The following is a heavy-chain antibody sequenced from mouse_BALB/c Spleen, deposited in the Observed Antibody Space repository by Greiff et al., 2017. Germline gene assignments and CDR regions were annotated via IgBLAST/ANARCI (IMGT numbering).Heavy chain of an antibody. CDR1: GFNIKDTY. CDR3: APIYDGYYEDY. J-gene: IGHJ2*01. CDR2: IDPANGNT. Sequence: EVQLQQSGAELVKPGASVKLSCTASGFNIKDTYMHWVKQRPEQGLEWIGRIDPANGNTKYDPKFQGKATITADTSSNTAYLQLSSLTSEDTAVYYCAPIYDGYYEDYWGQGTTLTVSS. V-gene: IGHV14-3*02. D-gene: IGHD2-3*01.